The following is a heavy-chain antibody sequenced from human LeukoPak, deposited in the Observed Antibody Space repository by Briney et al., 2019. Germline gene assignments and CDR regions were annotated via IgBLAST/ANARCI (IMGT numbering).Heavy chain of an antibody. V-gene: IGHV1-2*02. CDR2: INPNSGGT. J-gene: IGHJ5*02. CDR3: ARGLGYCSSTSCQGAYTWFDP. D-gene: IGHD2-2*01. Sequence: ASVKVSCKASGYTFTGYYMHWVRQAPGQGLEWMGWINPNSGGTNYAQKFQGRVTMTRDTSISTAYMELSRLRSDDTAVYYCARGLGYCSSTSCQGAYTWFDPWGQGTLVTVSS. CDR1: GYTFTGYY.